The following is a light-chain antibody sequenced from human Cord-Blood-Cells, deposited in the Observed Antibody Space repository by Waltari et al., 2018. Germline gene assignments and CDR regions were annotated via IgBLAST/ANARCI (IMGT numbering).Light chain of an antibody. CDR1: SSDVGGYNY. CDR3: CSYAGSYTF. V-gene: IGLV2-11*01. J-gene: IGLJ1*01. CDR2: DVS. Sequence: QSALTQPRSVSGSPGQSVTISCTGTSSDVGGYNYVSWYQQHPGKAPKLMIYDVSKRPSGAPDRVSGSKSGNTASLTISGLQAEDEADYYCCSYAGSYTFFGTGTKVTVL.